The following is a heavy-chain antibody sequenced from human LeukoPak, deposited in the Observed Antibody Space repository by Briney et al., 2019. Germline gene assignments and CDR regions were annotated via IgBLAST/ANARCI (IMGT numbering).Heavy chain of an antibody. CDR3: ASAAIDREYFQH. D-gene: IGHD2-2*01. J-gene: IGHJ1*01. CDR2: IIPIFGTP. V-gene: IGHV1-69*01. Sequence: SVKVSCKASGGTFISYTINWVRQAPGQGLEWMGGIIPIFGTPKYAQKFQGGVTITADESTSTAYMELSSLRSEDTAVYYCASAAIDREYFQHWGQGTLVTVSS. CDR1: GGTFISYT.